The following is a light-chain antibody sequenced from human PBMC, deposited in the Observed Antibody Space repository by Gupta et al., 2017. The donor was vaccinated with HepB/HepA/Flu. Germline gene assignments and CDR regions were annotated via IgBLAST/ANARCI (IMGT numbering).Light chain of an antibody. Sequence: DIQLTQSPSFLSASVGDRVTITCRASQGISSYLAWYQQKPGTAPKLLIYAASTLQSGVPSRFSGSGSGTEFTLTISSLQHVDFATYYCQQMNSYPRTFGQGTQVEIK. CDR1: QGISSY. V-gene: IGKV1-9*01. CDR2: AAS. CDR3: QQMNSYPRT. J-gene: IGKJ5*01.